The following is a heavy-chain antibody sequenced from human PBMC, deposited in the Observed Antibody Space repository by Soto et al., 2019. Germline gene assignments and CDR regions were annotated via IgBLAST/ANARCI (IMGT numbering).Heavy chain of an antibody. CDR1: GYTFTSYG. J-gene: IGHJ3*02. V-gene: IGHV1-18*01. CDR3: ARVPGRDTRAFDI. Sequence: ASVKFSCKASGYTFTSYGISWVRQAPGQVLDCMVWISAYNGDTNYXXTLQGRVXXTADAARSPGXMELRXRGSDETDVYYCARVPGRDTRAFDIWCQGTMVTVS. CDR2: ISAYNGDT. D-gene: IGHD1-26*01.